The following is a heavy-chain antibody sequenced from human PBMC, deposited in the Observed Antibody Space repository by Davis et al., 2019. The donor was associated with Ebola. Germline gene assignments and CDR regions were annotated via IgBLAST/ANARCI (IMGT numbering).Heavy chain of an antibody. CDR2: IYYSGIT. D-gene: IGHD3-10*01. CDR3: ARGVLLWFGELLYHRLHFDY. J-gene: IGHJ4*02. V-gene: IGHV4-39*07. CDR1: GGSIISSSSY. Sequence: MPSETLSLTCTVSGGSIISSSSYWGWIRQPPRKGLEWIGSIYYSGITYYNPSLKSRVTISVDTSKNQFSLKLSSVTAADTAVYYCARGVLLWFGELLYHRLHFDYWGQGTLVTVSS.